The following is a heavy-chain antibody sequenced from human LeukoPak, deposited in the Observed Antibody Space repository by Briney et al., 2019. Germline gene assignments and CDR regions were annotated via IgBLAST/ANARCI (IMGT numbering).Heavy chain of an antibody. CDR2: IYYSGST. CDR3: ARDLDSSGWYDY. D-gene: IGHD6-19*01. V-gene: IGHV4-30-4*01. Sequence: SETLSLTCTVSGGSISSGDYYWSWIRQPPGKGPEWIGYIYYSGSTYYNPSLKSRVTISVDTSKNQFSLKLSSVTAADTAVYYCARDLDSSGWYDYWGQGTLVTVSS. J-gene: IGHJ4*02. CDR1: GGSISSGDYY.